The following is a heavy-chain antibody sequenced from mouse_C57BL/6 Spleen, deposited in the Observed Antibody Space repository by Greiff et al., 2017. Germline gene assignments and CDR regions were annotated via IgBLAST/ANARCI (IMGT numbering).Heavy chain of an antibody. V-gene: IGHV5-17*01. CDR3: AVYYGSSPYAMDY. CDR2: ISSGSSTI. J-gene: IGHJ4*01. CDR1: GFTFSDYG. Sequence: EVKLVESGGGLVKPGGSLKLSCAASGFTFSDYGMHWVRQAPEKGLEWVAYISSGSSTIYYADTVKGRFTISRDNAKNTLFLQMTSLRSEYTAMYYCAVYYGSSPYAMDYWGQGTSVTVSS. D-gene: IGHD1-1*01.